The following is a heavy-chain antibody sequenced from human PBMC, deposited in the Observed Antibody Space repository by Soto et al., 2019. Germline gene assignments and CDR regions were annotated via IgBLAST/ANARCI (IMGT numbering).Heavy chain of an antibody. Sequence: PSETLSLTCTVSGGSISSYYWSWIRQPPGKGLEWIGYIYYSGSTNYNPSLKSRVTISVDRSKNQFSLKLSSVTAADTAVYYCARVFSDSSSFFDPWGQGTLVTVSS. CDR3: ARVFSDSSSFFDP. J-gene: IGHJ5*02. V-gene: IGHV4-59*12. CDR2: IYYSGST. CDR1: GGSISSYY. D-gene: IGHD6-13*01.